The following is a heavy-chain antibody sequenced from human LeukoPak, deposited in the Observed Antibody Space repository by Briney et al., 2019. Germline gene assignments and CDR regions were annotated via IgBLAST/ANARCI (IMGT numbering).Heavy chain of an antibody. CDR2: INSGGSDI. Sequence: GGSLRLSCAASGFTFNSYEMNWFGKAQGKGWESITYINSGGSDIYYADSVKGRFTISRDNAKDSLYLQMNSLRADDTAVYYCARGGSYVHYWGQGTLVTVSS. CDR1: GFTFNSYE. V-gene: IGHV3-48*03. J-gene: IGHJ4*02. CDR3: ARGGSYVHY. D-gene: IGHD1-26*01.